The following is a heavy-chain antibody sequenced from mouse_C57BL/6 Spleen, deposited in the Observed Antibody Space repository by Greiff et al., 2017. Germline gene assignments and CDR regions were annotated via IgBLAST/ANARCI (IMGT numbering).Heavy chain of an antibody. CDR3: AGDYGSSYWYFDD. CDR2: INPNSGST. Sequence: QVQLQQPGAELVKPGASVKLSCKASGYTFTSYWMHWVKQRPGQGLEWIGMINPNSGSTNYNEKFKSKATLTVDKSSSTAYMQLSSLTSEDSAVDDCAGDYGSSYWYFDDWGTGTTVTVSS. J-gene: IGHJ1*03. V-gene: IGHV1-64*01. D-gene: IGHD1-1*01. CDR1: GYTFTSYW.